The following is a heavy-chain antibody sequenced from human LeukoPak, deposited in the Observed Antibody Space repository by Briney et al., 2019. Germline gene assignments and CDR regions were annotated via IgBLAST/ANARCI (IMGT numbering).Heavy chain of an antibody. CDR3: AKGTLGHCNGASCYPLDY. CDR2: ITGGGADT. J-gene: IGHJ4*02. CDR1: GFTFSSYV. V-gene: IGHV3-23*01. Sequence: GGSLRLSCAASGFTFSSYVMSWVRQAPGKEPEWVSVITGGGADTYQIDSVKGRFTISRDNSKNTLYLQMNSLRAEDTAVYFCAKGTLGHCNGASCYPLDYWGQGTLVTVSS. D-gene: IGHD2-15*01.